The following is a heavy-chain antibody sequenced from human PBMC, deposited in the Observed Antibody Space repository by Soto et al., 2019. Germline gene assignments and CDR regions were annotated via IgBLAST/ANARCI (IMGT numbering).Heavy chain of an antibody. CDR1: GFTFSSYG. CDR3: AKENRRIPEYYFDY. Sequence: PGGSLRLSCAASGFTFSSYGMHWVRQAPGKGLEWVAVISYDGSNKYYADSVKGRFTISRDNSKNTLYLQMNSLRAEDTAVYYCAKENRRIPEYYFDYWGQGTLVTVSS. CDR2: ISYDGSNK. V-gene: IGHV3-30*18. J-gene: IGHJ4*02.